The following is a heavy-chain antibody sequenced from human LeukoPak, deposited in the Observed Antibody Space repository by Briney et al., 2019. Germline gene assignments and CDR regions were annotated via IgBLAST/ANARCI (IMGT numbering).Heavy chain of an antibody. CDR2: ISYDGSNK. CDR3: AKELRYFGPYCFDY. D-gene: IGHD3-9*01. J-gene: IGHJ4*02. V-gene: IGHV3-30*18. CDR1: GFTFSSYG. Sequence: PGGSLRLSCAASGFTFSSYGMHWVRQAPGKGLEWVAVISYDGSNKYYADSVKGRFTISRDNSKNTLYLQMNSLRAEDTAVYYCAKELRYFGPYCFDYWGQGTLVTVSS.